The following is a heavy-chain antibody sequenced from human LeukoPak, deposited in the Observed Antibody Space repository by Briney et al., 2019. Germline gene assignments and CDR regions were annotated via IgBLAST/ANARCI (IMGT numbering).Heavy chain of an antibody. Sequence: GGSLRRSCAGSGFTFEDYTMHWVRQLPGQGLEWVSGMSWNGVTLGYADSVKGRFTISRDSAKNFLYLQMNSLKPEDTALYFCAKDMVARPQYYFYGMDVWGHGTTVTVSS. D-gene: IGHD4-11*01. CDR3: AKDMVARPQYYFYGMDV. CDR2: MSWNGVTL. V-gene: IGHV3-9*01. CDR1: GFTFEDYT. J-gene: IGHJ6*02.